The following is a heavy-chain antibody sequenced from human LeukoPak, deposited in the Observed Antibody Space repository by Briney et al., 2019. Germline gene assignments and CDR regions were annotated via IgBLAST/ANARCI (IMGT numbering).Heavy chain of an antibody. CDR1: GFTFSDYY. Sequence: PGGSLRLPCAASGFTFSDYYMSWIRQAPGKGLEWVSYISSSGSTIYYADSVKGRFTISRDNAKNSLYLQMNSLRAEDTAVYYCVTHEVTVITRSTFDYWGQGTLVTVSS. J-gene: IGHJ4*02. CDR2: ISSSGSTI. V-gene: IGHV3-11*04. CDR3: VTHEVTVITRSTFDY. D-gene: IGHD4-23*01.